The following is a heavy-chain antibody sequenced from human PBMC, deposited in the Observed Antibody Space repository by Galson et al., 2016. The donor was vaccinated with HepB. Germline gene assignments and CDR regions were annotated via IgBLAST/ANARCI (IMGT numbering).Heavy chain of an antibody. CDR3: VREGGYCYGDSCRYFDL. Sequence: SLRLSCADSGFTSSSDSMNWVRQAPGKGLEWISSISRSSSLIYYGDSVTGRFTISRDNAKRSLYLQMNSLRVEDTAVYYCVREGGYCYGDSCRYFDLWGRGTVVTVSS. D-gene: IGHD2-15*01. J-gene: IGHJ2*01. V-gene: IGHV3-21*01. CDR2: ISRSSSLI. CDR1: GFTSSSDS.